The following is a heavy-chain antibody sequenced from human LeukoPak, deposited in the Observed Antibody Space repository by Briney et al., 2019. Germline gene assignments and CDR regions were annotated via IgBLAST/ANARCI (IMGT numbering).Heavy chain of an antibody. CDR2: ISSGSTYT. CDR3: ARGDYGGDYFDY. D-gene: IGHD4-23*01. Sequence: GGSLRLSCEVSGFTFSDHYMSWIRQAPGKRLEWVSYISSGSTYTNYADSVEGRFTISRDNAKNSLYLQMNSLRAEDTAVYYCARGDYGGDYFDYWGQGTLSPSPQ. V-gene: IGHV3-11*05. J-gene: IGHJ4*02. CDR1: GFTFSDHY.